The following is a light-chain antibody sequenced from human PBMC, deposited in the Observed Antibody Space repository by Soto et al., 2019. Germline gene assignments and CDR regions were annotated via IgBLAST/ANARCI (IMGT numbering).Light chain of an antibody. CDR2: GAS. J-gene: IGKJ1*01. Sequence: EIVLTQSPGTLSLSPGERGTLSCRASQNLGTLYLAWFQQKPGQAPRLLIHGASRRATGIPDRFIGSGSGTDFTLTISRLEPEDFAVYYCQHYITSLTTFGQGTKVEVK. CDR3: QHYITSLTT. CDR1: QNLGTLY. V-gene: IGKV3-20*01.